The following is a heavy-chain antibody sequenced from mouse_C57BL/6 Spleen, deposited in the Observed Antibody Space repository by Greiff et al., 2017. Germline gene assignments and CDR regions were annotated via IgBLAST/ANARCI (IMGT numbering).Heavy chain of an antibody. V-gene: IGHV5-16*01. CDR2: INYDGSST. J-gene: IGHJ2*01. CDR3: ARGGFYYGSSYGVDY. Sequence: EVHLVESEGGLVQPGSSMKLSCTASGFTFSDYYMAWVRQVPEKGLEWVANINYDGSSTYYLDSLKSRFIISRDNAKNILYLQMSSLKSEDTATYYCARGGFYYGSSYGVDYWGQGTTLTVSS. D-gene: IGHD1-1*01. CDR1: GFTFSDYY.